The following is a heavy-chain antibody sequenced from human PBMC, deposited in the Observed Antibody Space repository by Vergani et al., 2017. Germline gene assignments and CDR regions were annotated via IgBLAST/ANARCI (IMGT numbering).Heavy chain of an antibody. Sequence: EVQLVQSGAEVKKPGESLKISCQISGYSFTNYWIGWVRQMPGKGLEWMGIIHHADSDTRYSPSFQGKVTISVDKSISTAYLQRSSLRASDSAMYYCARLYGRDSSGSKYFDYWGQGTLVTVSS. J-gene: IGHJ4*02. CDR1: GYSFTNYW. D-gene: IGHD3-22*01. CDR2: IHHADSDT. V-gene: IGHV5-51*01. CDR3: ARLYGRDSSGSKYFDY.